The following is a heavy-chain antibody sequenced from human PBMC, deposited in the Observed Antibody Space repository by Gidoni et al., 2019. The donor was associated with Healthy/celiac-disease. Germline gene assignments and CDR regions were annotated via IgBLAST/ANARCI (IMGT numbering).Heavy chain of an antibody. CDR1: GFTFRNAW. J-gene: IGHJ4*02. V-gene: IGHV3-15*01. CDR3: TTDMMIVVVITVPDY. CDR2: IKSKTDGGTT. Sequence: EVQLVESGGGWVKPGGSLRLSCAASGFTFRNAWMSWVRQAPGKGLEWVGRIKSKTDGGTTDYAAPVKGRFTISRDDSKNTLYLQMNSLKTEDTAVYYCTTDMMIVVVITVPDYWGQGTLVTVSS. D-gene: IGHD3-22*01.